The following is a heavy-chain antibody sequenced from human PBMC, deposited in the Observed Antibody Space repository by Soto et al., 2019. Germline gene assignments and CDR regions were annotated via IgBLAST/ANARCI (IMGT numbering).Heavy chain of an antibody. CDR2: IRSGSSYI. CDR1: GFTFSTYS. D-gene: IGHD3-22*01. V-gene: IGHV3-21*01. Sequence: EVQLVESGGGLVKPGGSLRLSCAASGFTFSTYSMNWVRQAPGKGLEWVASIRSGSSYIYYADSVKGRFTISRDNAKNSLYLQMNSLRAEDTAVYYCARDYYYDSSGYVDYWGQGTLVTVSS. J-gene: IGHJ4*02. CDR3: ARDYYYDSSGYVDY.